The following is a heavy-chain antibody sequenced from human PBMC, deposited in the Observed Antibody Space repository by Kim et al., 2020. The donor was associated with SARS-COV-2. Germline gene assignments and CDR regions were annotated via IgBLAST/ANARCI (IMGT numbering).Heavy chain of an antibody. Sequence: GGSLRLSCAASGFSFSNYAMTWLRQAPGKGLEWVSTISSTGPSTYYADSVKGRFTISRDNSKNTLYLQMNSLRAADTAVFYCAKHLDSSDYPAFHYWGQGTLVTVSS. CDR3: AKHLDSSDYPAFHY. CDR1: GFSFSNYA. J-gene: IGHJ4*02. CDR2: ISSTGPST. D-gene: IGHD3-22*01. V-gene: IGHV3-23*01.